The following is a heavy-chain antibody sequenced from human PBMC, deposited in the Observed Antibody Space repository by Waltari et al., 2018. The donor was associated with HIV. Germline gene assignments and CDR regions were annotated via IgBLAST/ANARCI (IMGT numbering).Heavy chain of an antibody. V-gene: IGHV3-23*01. D-gene: IGHD5-18*01. CDR1: GFTFSSYA. CDR3: ANSLGIQLYSPGMDV. CDR2: ISGSGGST. J-gene: IGHJ6*02. Sequence: EVQLLESGGGLVQPGGSLPLSCAASGFTFSSYAMSWVRQAPGKGLEWVSAISGSGGSTYYADSVKGRFTISRDNSKNTLYLQMNSLRAEDTAVYYCANSLGIQLYSPGMDVWGQGTTVTVSS.